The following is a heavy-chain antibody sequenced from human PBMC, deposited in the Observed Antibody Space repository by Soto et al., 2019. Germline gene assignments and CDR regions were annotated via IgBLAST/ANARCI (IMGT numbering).Heavy chain of an antibody. D-gene: IGHD4-17*01. Sequence: PGGSLRLSCAASGFTFSSYAMHWVRQAPGKGLEWVAVISYDGSNKYYADSVKGRFTISRDNSENTLHVQMNSLRAEDTAVYYCARGTNYGGNSDGGYWGQGTLVTVSS. CDR3: ARGTNYGGNSDGGY. CDR1: GFTFSSYA. J-gene: IGHJ4*02. V-gene: IGHV3-30-3*01. CDR2: ISYDGSNK.